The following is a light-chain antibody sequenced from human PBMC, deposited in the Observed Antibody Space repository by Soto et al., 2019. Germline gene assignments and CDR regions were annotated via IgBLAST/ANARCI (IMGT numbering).Light chain of an antibody. CDR3: SSYTSSSNHYV. CDR1: SSDVGGYNY. V-gene: IGLV2-14*01. Sequence: QCGLAQPASVSGSPGDSMTISCTGTSSDVGGYNYVSWYQQHPGKAPNLMIYEVSNRPSGVSNRFSGSKSGNTASLTISGLQAEDDADYYCSSYTSSSNHYVFGTGTKVTAL. CDR2: EVS. J-gene: IGLJ1*01.